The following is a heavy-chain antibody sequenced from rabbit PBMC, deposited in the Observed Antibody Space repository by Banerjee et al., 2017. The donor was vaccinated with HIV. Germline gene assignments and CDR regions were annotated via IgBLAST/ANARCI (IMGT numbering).Heavy chain of an antibody. J-gene: IGHJ4*01. Sequence: QELLKETGGGLVQPGGSLTLTCTASGFSFSTSYYMCWVRQAPGKGLEWIACIDAGSSGSTNYASWAKGRFTISKTSSTTVTLQMTSLTAADTATYFCARDHPYAAYGGHGYADLWGQGTLVTVS. CDR2: IDAGSSGST. CDR1: GFSFSTSYY. CDR3: ARDHPYAAYGGHGYADL. V-gene: IGHV1S45*01. D-gene: IGHD6-1*01.